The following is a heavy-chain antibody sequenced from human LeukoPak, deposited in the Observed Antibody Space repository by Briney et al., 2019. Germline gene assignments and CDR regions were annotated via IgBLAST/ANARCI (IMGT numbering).Heavy chain of an antibody. Sequence: GGSLRLSCAASGFSFSDYHMNWIHQAPGKGLEWISYMSPGGGNIYFADSVKGRFTLSRDNAKHSLDLQMNSLTAEDTAVYYCSSGRDIAVAGPGGYFDYWGQGTLVTVSS. CDR2: MSPGGGNI. V-gene: IGHV3-11*01. CDR1: GFSFSDYH. J-gene: IGHJ4*02. D-gene: IGHD6-19*01. CDR3: SSGRDIAVAGPGGYFDY.